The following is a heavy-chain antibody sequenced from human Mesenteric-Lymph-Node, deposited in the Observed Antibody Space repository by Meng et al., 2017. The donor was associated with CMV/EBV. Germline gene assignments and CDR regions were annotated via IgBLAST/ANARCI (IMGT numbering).Heavy chain of an antibody. V-gene: IGHV3-74*01. CDR3: ARGRLGYCSSTSCHDAFDI. Sequence: GESLKISCAASGFTFGDYGMHWVRQAPGKGLVWVSRINSDGSSTSYADSVKGRFTISRDNAKNTLYLQMNSLRAEDTAVYYCARGRLGYCSSTSCHDAFDIWGQGTMVTVSS. J-gene: IGHJ3*02. CDR1: GFTFGDYG. CDR2: INSDGSST. D-gene: IGHD2-2*01.